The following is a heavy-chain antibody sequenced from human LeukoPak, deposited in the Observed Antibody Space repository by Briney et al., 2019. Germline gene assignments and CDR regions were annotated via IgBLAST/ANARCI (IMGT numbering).Heavy chain of an antibody. Sequence: SVKVSCKASGGTFSSYAISWVRQAPGQGLEWMGRIIPILGIANYAQKFQGRVTITADKSTGTAYMELSSLRSEDTAVYYCARVAGTRGWFDPWGQGTLVTVSS. CDR2: IIPILGIA. J-gene: IGHJ5*02. CDR1: GGTFSSYA. D-gene: IGHD6-19*01. CDR3: ARVAGTRGWFDP. V-gene: IGHV1-69*04.